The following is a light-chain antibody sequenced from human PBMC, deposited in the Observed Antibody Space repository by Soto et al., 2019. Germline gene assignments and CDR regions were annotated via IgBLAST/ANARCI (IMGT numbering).Light chain of an antibody. CDR3: HQSDSTPPT. Sequence: DIQMTQSPSSLSASVGERVTITCRASQSISSYLNWYQQKPGKAPKLLIYAASSLQSGVPSRFSGSGSGTDFTITISRLQHEDFATYYCHQSDSTPPTFGQGTKLEIK. CDR2: AAS. J-gene: IGKJ2*01. V-gene: IGKV1-39*01. CDR1: QSISSY.